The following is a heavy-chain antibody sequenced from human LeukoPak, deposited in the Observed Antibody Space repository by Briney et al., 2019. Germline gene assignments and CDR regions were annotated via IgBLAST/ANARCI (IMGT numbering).Heavy chain of an antibody. CDR3: ARGVVGATKRFDY. J-gene: IGHJ4*01. V-gene: IGHV3-7*02. Sequence: GGSLRLSCVASGFSFGSYWMAWVRQAPGKGLEWVANMKHDGIEKYHVDSVKGRFTISRDNTKNSLYLHMSSLRADDAAVYYCARGVVGATKRFDYWGHGTLVTVSS. CDR2: MKHDGIEK. D-gene: IGHD1-26*01. CDR1: GFSFGSYW.